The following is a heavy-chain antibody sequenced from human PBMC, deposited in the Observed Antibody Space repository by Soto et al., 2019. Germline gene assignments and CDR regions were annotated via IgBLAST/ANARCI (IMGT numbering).Heavy chain of an antibody. J-gene: IGHJ4*02. Sequence: GGSLRLSCSASGFTFSSYAMHWVRQAPGKGLEYVSAISSNVGSTYYADSVKGRFTISRDNSKNTLYLQMSSLRAEDTAVYYCVKDSTTDSKGEQGWGQGTLVTVSS. CDR1: GFTFSSYA. CDR2: ISSNVGST. CDR3: VKDSTTDSKGEQG. V-gene: IGHV3-64D*06. D-gene: IGHD1-1*01.